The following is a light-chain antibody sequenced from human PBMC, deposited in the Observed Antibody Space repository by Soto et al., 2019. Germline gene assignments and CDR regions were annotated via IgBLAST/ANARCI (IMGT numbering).Light chain of an antibody. J-gene: IGLJ3*02. V-gene: IGLV2-23*02. CDR1: SDDIGNFNL. Sequence: QTVVTQPASVSGSPGQSITVSCTGSSDDIGNFNLVSWYQQYPGKAPKLILYEVNKRPLGVSDRFSGSKSGNTASLTISGLQAEDEADYHCCSYAGSRWMFGGGTKLTVL. CDR2: EVN. CDR3: CSYAGSRWM.